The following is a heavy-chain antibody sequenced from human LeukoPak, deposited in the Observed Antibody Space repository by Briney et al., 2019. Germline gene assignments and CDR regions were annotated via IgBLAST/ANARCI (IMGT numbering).Heavy chain of an antibody. Sequence: EASVKVSCKASGVTFSDYALNWVRQAPGQGLEWMGVFIPILDTANSTQKFQGRLTIIADISTNTVYMELSSLRFDDTAVYFCAGIPVFGVVLHQEPVWGKGTTVTVSS. J-gene: IGHJ6*03. V-gene: IGHV1-69*10. CDR1: GVTFSDYA. CDR3: AGIPVFGVVLHQEPV. CDR2: FIPILDTA. D-gene: IGHD3-3*01.